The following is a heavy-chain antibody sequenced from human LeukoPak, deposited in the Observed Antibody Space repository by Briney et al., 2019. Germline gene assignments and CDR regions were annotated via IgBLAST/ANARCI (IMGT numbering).Heavy chain of an antibody. J-gene: IGHJ4*02. CDR2: ISSSSTYI. D-gene: IGHD3-3*01. CDR1: GFTFSTYT. Sequence: KPGGSLRLSCAASGFTFSTYTMNWVRQAPGKGLEWVSSISSSSTYIYYADSVRGRFTISRDNAKNSLYLRLNSLRAEDTAVYYCARDGGGPFDYWGQGTLVTVSS. V-gene: IGHV3-21*01. CDR3: ARDGGGPFDY.